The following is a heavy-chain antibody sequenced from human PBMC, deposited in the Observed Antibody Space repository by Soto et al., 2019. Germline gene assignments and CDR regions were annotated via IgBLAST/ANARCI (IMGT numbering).Heavy chain of an antibody. CDR2: VYYSGTT. D-gene: IGHD1-26*01. Sequence: SEPLSLTCTVSGGSIRNGDYYWGWILQPPGKGLEWIGYVYYSGTTYSHPSLNSRVSISVDTSENQFSLRLTSVTAADTAVYYCVTVNLVGAAYYFDYWGPGTLVTVSS. V-gene: IGHV4-30-4*01. J-gene: IGHJ4*02. CDR3: VTVNLVGAAYYFDY. CDR1: GGSIRNGDYY.